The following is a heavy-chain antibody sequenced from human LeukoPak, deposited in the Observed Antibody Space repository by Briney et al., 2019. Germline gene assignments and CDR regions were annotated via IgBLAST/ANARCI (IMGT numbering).Heavy chain of an antibody. V-gene: IGHV4-39*07. J-gene: IGHJ6*03. CDR2: IYYSGST. CDR1: GGSISSSNYY. Sequence: PSETLSLTCTVSGGSISSSNYYWGWIRQPPGKGLEWIGSIYYSGSTYYNPSLKSRVTISVDTSKNQFSLKLSSVTAADTAVYYCARSELELRSYYYYMDVWGKGTTVTVSS. CDR3: ARSELELRSYYYYMDV. D-gene: IGHD1-7*01.